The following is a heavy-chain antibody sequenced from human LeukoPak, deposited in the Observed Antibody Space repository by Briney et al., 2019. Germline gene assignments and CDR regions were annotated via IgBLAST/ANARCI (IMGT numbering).Heavy chain of an antibody. CDR1: GFTFAIHA. V-gene: IGHV3-23*01. CDR2: ISGDGAST. J-gene: IGHJ4*02. D-gene: IGHD3-10*01. CDR3: ARIYGSGSYYPFDY. Sequence: GGSLRLSCAASGFTFAIHAMTWVRQAPGKGLEWVSGISGDGASTHYADSVKGRFTISRDNSKNTLYLQMNSLRAEDTAVYYCARIYGSGSYYPFDYWGQGTLVTVSS.